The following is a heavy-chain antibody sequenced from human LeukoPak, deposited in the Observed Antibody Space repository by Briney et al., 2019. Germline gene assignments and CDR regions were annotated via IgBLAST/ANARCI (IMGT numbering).Heavy chain of an antibody. D-gene: IGHD3-22*01. J-gene: IGHJ4*02. CDR2: IRQDGDTK. V-gene: IGHV3-7*01. CDR3: ARTYYYDSSGYERSHFDY. Sequence: PGGSLRLSCAASGFPFNAYWMTWVRQAPGKGLEWVANIRQDGDTKYYVDSVKGRFTISRDNAMNSLYLQMNSLRAEDTAVYYCARTYYYDSSGYERSHFDYWGQGTLVTVSS. CDR1: GFPFNAYW.